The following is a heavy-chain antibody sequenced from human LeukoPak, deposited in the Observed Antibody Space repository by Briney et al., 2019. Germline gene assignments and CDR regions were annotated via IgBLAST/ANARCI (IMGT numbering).Heavy chain of an antibody. Sequence: PSETLSLTCTVSGGSISSYYWSWIRQPPGKGLEWIGYIYYSGSTNYNPSLKSRVTISVDTSKNQFSLKLSSVTAADTAVYYCARDRYSGYDGFDFWGQGTLVTVSS. CDR3: ARDRYSGYDGFDF. CDR2: IYYSGST. CDR1: GGSISSYY. J-gene: IGHJ4*02. V-gene: IGHV4-59*01. D-gene: IGHD5-12*01.